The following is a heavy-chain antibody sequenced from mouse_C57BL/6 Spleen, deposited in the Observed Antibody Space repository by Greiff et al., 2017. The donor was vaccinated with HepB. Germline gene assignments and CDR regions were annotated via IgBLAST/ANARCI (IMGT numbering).Heavy chain of an antibody. CDR3: ARGLRWDAMDY. Sequence: VQLKESGPGLVKPSQSLSLTCSVTGYSITSGYYWNWIRQFPGNNLEWMGYISYDGSNNYNPSLKNRISITRDTSKNQFFLKLNSVTTEDTATYYCARGLRWDAMDYWGQGTSVTVSS. J-gene: IGHJ4*01. D-gene: IGHD1-1*01. CDR2: ISYDGSN. CDR1: GYSITSGYY. V-gene: IGHV3-6*01.